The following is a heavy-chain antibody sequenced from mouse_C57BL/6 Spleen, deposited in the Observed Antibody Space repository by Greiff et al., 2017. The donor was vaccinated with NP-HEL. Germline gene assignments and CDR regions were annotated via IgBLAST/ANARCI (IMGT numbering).Heavy chain of an antibody. D-gene: IGHD2-3*01. CDR3: ARNDDGYYYFDY. CDR2: ISSGSSTI. V-gene: IGHV5-17*01. J-gene: IGHJ2*01. CDR1: GFTFSDYG. Sequence: DVMLVESGGGLVKPGGSLKLSCAASGFTFSDYGMHWVRQAPEKGLEWVAYISSGSSTIYYADTVKGRFTISRDNAKNNLFLQMTRLRSEDTAMYYCARNDDGYYYFDYWGQGTTLTVSS.